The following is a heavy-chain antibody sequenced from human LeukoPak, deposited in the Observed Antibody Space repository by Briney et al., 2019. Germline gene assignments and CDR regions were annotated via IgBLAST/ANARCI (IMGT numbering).Heavy chain of an antibody. CDR2: ISRSGSTT. CDR1: GLTFRSYE. V-gene: IGHV3-48*03. D-gene: IGHD1-26*01. J-gene: IGHJ4*02. Sequence: GGSLRLSCAASGLTFRSYELNWVRQATAKGLAWVSFISRSGSTTHHADSVKGRFTISRDNAKNSLYLQMNSLRAEDTAVYYCARESKWSLDYWGQGTLVTVSS. CDR3: ARESKWSLDY.